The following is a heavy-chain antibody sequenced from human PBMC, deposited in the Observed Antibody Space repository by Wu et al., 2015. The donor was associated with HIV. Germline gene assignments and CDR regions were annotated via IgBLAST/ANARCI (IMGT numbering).Heavy chain of an antibody. CDR3: ARGPRQGLGSRGYWLDP. CDR2: INPKSVHT. V-gene: IGHV1-8*01. CDR1: GYSFTSYD. D-gene: IGHD1-26*01. Sequence: QVQLVQSGAEVKEPGASVKVSCKASGYSFTSYDIHWVRQAAGQGLEWMGWINPKSVHTGYAQKFQGRVFMTRDTSINTAYMELDSLTSEDTAIIYCARGPRQGLGSRGYWLDPWGQGTLVTVSS. J-gene: IGHJ5*02.